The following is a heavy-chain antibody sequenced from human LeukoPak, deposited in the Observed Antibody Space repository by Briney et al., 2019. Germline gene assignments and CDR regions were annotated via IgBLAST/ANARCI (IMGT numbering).Heavy chain of an antibody. CDR3: ARVSTTGYDYHMDV. D-gene: IGHD2-8*02. Sequence: GGSLRLSCAASGFTFSTYSIIWVRQAPGKGLEWVSSISSSSSTYIYYGDSVKGRFTISRDNAKNSSYLQMSSLRAEDTAVYYCARVSTTGYDYHMDVWGKGTAVTISS. CDR1: GFTFSTYS. V-gene: IGHV3-21*01. CDR2: ISSSSSTYI. J-gene: IGHJ6*03.